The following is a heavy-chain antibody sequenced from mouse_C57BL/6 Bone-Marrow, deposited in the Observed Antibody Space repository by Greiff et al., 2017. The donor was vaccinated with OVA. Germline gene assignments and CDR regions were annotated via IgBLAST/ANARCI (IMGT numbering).Heavy chain of an antibody. J-gene: IGHJ4*01. CDR2: IYPGGGYT. CDR1: GYTFTNYW. CDR3: ARGGAMDY. Sequence: QVQLKQSGAELVRPGPSVKMSCKASGYTFTNYWIGWAKQRPGHGLEWIGDIYPGGGYTNYNEKFKGKATLTADKSSSTAYMQFSSLTSEDSAIYYCARGGAMDYWGQGTSVTVSS. V-gene: IGHV1-63*01.